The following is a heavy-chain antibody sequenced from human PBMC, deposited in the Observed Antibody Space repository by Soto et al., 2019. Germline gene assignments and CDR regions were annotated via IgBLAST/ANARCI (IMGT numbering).Heavy chain of an antibody. CDR2: INGGNGKT. Sequence: ASVKVSCKASGYTLTSYATHWVRQAPGQRPEWMGWINGGNGKTKYSQRFQGRVTITRDISASTDYLELSSLTSEDTAVYYCTRADCSSTTCYFYYGMDVWGQGTTVTVFS. D-gene: IGHD2-2*01. V-gene: IGHV1-3*01. CDR3: TRADCSSTTCYFYYGMDV. J-gene: IGHJ6*02. CDR1: GYTLTSYA.